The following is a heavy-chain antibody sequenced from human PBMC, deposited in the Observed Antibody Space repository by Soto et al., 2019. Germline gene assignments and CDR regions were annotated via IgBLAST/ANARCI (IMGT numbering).Heavy chain of an antibody. CDR2: ISTSSSI. V-gene: IGHV3-48*02. D-gene: IGHD2-15*01. J-gene: IGHJ2*01. Sequence: PGGSLRLSCAAPGFTFSIYRMNWVRQAPGKGLEWVSYISTSSSIYYADSVKGRFTISRDNAKNSLYLQVNSLTDEDTAVYYCAREAAATLWYFDLWGRGTVVTVSS. CDR1: GFTFSIYR. CDR3: AREAAATLWYFDL.